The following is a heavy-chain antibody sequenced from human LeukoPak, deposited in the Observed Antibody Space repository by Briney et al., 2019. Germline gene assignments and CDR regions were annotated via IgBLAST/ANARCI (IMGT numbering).Heavy chain of an antibody. J-gene: IGHJ4*02. V-gene: IGHV1-46*01. D-gene: IGHD4-23*01. CDR2: INPSGGST. CDR1: GYTFTSYY. CDR3: ARDLERWSPRGVFDY. Sequence: ASVKVSCKASGYTFTSYYMHWVRQAPGQGLEWMGIINPSGGSTSYAQKFQGRVTMTRDTSTSTVYMELSSLRSEDTAVYYCARDLERWSPRGVFDYWGQGTLVTVSS.